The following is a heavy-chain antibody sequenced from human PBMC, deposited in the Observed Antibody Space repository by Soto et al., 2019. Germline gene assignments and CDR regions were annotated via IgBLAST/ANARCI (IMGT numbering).Heavy chain of an antibody. CDR3: ARGAGSGSYYGFHYYYGMDV. CDR1: GDSISSYY. J-gene: IGHJ6*02. V-gene: IGHV4-59*01. CDR2: IYYSGST. Sequence: SETLFLTCTVSGDSISSYYWSWIRQPPGKGLEWMGYIYYSGSTNYNPSLKSRVTISVDTSKNQFSLKLSSVTAADTAVYYCARGAGSGSYYGFHYYYGMDVWGQGTTVTVSS. D-gene: IGHD1-26*01.